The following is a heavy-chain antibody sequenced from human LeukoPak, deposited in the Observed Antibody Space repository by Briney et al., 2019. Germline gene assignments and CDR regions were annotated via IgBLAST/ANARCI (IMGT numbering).Heavy chain of an antibody. Sequence: SETLSLTCTVSGGSIRSSYYYWSWIRQPPGKGLEWIGEINHSGSTNYNPSLKSRVTISVDTSKNQFSLKLSSVTAADTAVYYCARGLSYYDFWSGYYTGYYGMDVWGQGTTVTVSS. J-gene: IGHJ6*02. CDR2: INHSGST. CDR3: ARGLSYYDFWSGYYTGYYGMDV. D-gene: IGHD3-3*01. V-gene: IGHV4-39*07. CDR1: GGSIRSSYYY.